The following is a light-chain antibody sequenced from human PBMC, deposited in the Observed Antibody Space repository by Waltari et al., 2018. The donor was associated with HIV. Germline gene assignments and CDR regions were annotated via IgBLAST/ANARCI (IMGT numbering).Light chain of an antibody. CDR1: KLGNRY. J-gene: IGLJ2*01. V-gene: IGLV3-1*01. CDR2: QDS. Sequence: ELTQPPSVSVSPGQTATITCSGDKLGNRYAYWYQQKPGQSPVLVIHQDSKRPSGIPERFSGSNSGNTAMLTISGTQATDEADYYCQAWDRSTYVVFGGGTKVTVL. CDR3: QAWDRSTYVV.